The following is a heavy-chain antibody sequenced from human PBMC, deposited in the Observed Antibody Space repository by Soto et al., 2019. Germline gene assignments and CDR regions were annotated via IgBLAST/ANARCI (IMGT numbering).Heavy chain of an antibody. V-gene: IGHV4-31*03. CDR2: IYYSGST. Sequence: QVQLQESGPGLVKPSQTLSLTYTVSGGSISSGGYYWSWIRQHPGKGLEWIGYIYYSGSTYYNPSLKSRVTXSXEXXKNQFSLKLSSVPAADTAVYYCESVFSDSSSFFDPWGQGTLVTVSS. D-gene: IGHD6-13*01. CDR1: GGSISSGGYY. J-gene: IGHJ5*02. CDR3: ESVFSDSSSFFDP.